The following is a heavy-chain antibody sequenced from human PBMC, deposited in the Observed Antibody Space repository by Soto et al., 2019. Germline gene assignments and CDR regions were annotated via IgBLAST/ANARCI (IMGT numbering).Heavy chain of an antibody. J-gene: IGHJ2*01. D-gene: IGHD6-13*01. Sequence: SETLSLTCTVSGGSISSYYWSWVRQPPGKGLEWLGYIYYSGSTNYNPSLKSRVTISVDTSKNQFSLKLSSVTAADTAMYYCARGLSVAAGGWYFDLWGRGTLVTVSS. CDR1: GGSISSYY. CDR2: IYYSGST. V-gene: IGHV4-59*01. CDR3: ARGLSVAAGGWYFDL.